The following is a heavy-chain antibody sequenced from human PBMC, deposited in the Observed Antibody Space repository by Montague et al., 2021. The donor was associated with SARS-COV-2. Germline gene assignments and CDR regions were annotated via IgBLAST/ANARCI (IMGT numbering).Heavy chain of an antibody. CDR2: LYYGGSI. J-gene: IGHJ3*02. Sequence: SETLSLTCTVSGGSVNSGSLYWSWIRQPPGKGLEWIGYLYYGGSINYNPSLKSRVTISVDTSKNDLSLKLCSVTAADTAVYFCARAYYGVNDAFDIWGHGIMVTVSS. D-gene: IGHD2/OR15-2a*01. V-gene: IGHV4-61*03. CDR3: ARAYYGVNDAFDI. CDR1: GGSVNSGSLY.